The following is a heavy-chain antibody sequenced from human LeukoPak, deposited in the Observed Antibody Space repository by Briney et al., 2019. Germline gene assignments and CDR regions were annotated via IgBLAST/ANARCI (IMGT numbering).Heavy chain of an antibody. CDR1: GFTFSSYS. V-gene: IGHV3-48*04. J-gene: IGHJ4*02. D-gene: IGHD3-22*01. CDR2: ISSSGSTI. CDR3: ASFGYDSSGGDY. Sequence: PGGSLRLSCAASGFTFSSYSMNWVRQAPGKGLEWVSYISSSGSTIYYADSVKGRFTISRDNAKNSLYLQMNSLRAEDTAVYYCASFGYDSSGGDYWGQGTLVTVSS.